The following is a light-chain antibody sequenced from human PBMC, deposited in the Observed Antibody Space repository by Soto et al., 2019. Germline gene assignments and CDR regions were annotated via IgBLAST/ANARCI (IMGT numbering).Light chain of an antibody. Sequence: QSALTQPASVSGSPGQSITISCTGTSSDIGDSNFVSWYQQHPGKAPKLIIFEVSTRPSGVSNRFSGSKSDNTASLTISGLQAEDEAHYYFSSPASTLGVFGGGTKLTVL. CDR1: SSDIGDSNF. CDR3: SSPASTLGV. V-gene: IGLV2-14*01. J-gene: IGLJ3*02. CDR2: EVS.